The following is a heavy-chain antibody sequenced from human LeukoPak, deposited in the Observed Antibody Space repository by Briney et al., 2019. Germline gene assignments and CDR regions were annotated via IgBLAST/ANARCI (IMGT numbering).Heavy chain of an antibody. D-gene: IGHD2-15*01. CDR3: ARSVEGYCSGGSCYSYYYYMDV. CDR2: IYYSGST. CDR1: GGSISSYY. V-gene: IGHV4-59*01. J-gene: IGHJ6*03. Sequence: SETLSLTCTVSGGSISSYYWSWIRQPAGKGLEWIGYIYYSGSTNYNPSLKSRVTISVDTSKNQFSLKLSSVTAADTAVYYCARSVEGYCSGGSCYSYYYYMDVWGKGTTVTVSS.